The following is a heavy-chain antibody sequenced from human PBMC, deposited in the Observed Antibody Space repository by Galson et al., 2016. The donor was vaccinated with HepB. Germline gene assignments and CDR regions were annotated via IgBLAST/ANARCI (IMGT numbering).Heavy chain of an antibody. V-gene: IGHV4-39*01. CDR3: ARKFAFDI. CDR2: IYYSGNT. J-gene: IGHJ3*02. CDR1: GGSISSSSYY. Sequence: LSLTCTVSGGSISSSSYYWGWIRQPPGKGLEWIGSIYYSGNTYYNPSLKSRVTISVDTSKNQFSLKLSSVTAADTAVYYCARKFAFDIWGQGTMVTVSS.